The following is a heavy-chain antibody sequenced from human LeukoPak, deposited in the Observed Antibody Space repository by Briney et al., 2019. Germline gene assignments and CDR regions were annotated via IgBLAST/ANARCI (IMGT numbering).Heavy chain of an antibody. CDR2: ISGDGDNI. D-gene: IGHD3-22*01. CDR3: AREWFYDSSGYYVY. CDR1: GFTFEDYA. V-gene: IGHV3-43*02. Sequence: GGSLRLSCAASGFTFEDYAMHWVRQAPGKGLEWVSLISGDGDNIFYSDSVKGRFTISRDNAKNSLYLQMNSLRDEDTAVYYCAREWFYDSSGYYVYWGQGTLVTVSS. J-gene: IGHJ4*02.